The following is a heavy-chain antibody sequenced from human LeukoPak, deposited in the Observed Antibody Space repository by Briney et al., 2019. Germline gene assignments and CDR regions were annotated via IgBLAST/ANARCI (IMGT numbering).Heavy chain of an antibody. CDR3: ARVGQKDSSGYPY. CDR1: GYTFTVYY. J-gene: IGHJ4*02. CDR2: INPNSGGT. Sequence: ASVKVSCKASGYTFTVYYMHWVRQAPGQGLEWMGRINPNSGGTNYAQKFQGRVTMTRDTSISTAYMELSRLRSDDTAVYYCARVGQKDSSGYPYWGQGTLVTVSS. D-gene: IGHD3-22*01. V-gene: IGHV1-2*06.